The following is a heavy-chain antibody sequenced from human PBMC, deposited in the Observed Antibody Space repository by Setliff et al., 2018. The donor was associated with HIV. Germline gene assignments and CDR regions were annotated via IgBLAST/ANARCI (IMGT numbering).Heavy chain of an antibody. J-gene: IGHJ6*02. CDR2: INHSGST. D-gene: IGHD3-10*01. CDR1: GGSFSGHY. Sequence: SETLSLTCAVYGGSFSGHYWTWIRQAPGKGLEWIGEINHSGSTNYNPSLESRVTISVDTSKNQFSLKLKSVTAADTAVYYGARETITMVRGATHQETEYYYYYGMDVWGQGTTVTVSS. CDR3: ARETITMVRGATHQETEYYYYYGMDV. V-gene: IGHV4-34*01.